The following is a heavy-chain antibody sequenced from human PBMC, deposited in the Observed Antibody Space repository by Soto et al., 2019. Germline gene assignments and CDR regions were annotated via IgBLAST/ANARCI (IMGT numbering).Heavy chain of an antibody. CDR2: ISYDGSKK. CDR1: GFTFSSYA. CDR3: ARTPRGGYCSSTSCFDSYYYYGMDV. D-gene: IGHD2-2*01. V-gene: IGHV3-30-3*01. J-gene: IGHJ6*02. Sequence: QVQLVEAGGGVVQPGRSLRLSCAASGFTFSSYAMHWVRQAPGKGLEWVAVISYDGSKKYYADSVKGRCTISRDNSKNTLYLQMNSLRDEDTAVYYCARTPRGGYCSSTSCFDSYYYYGMDVWGQGTTVTVSS.